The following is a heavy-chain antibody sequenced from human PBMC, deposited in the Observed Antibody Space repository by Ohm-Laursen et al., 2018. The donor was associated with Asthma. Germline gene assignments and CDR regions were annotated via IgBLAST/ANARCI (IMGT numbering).Heavy chain of an antibody. CDR1: GAAVSSYSVY. V-gene: IGHV4-61*03. J-gene: IGHJ6*02. CDR2: MYNSGST. D-gene: IGHD1-26*01. CDR3: ARSRRGGTYPLYYGMDV. Sequence: SQTLSLTCSVSGAAVSSYSVYWRWLRQPPGKGLEWLGYMYNSGSTAYNPSLKSRITISVDTSKNHFSLRLISATAADTAVYYCARSRRGGTYPLYYGMDVWGQGTTVTVTS.